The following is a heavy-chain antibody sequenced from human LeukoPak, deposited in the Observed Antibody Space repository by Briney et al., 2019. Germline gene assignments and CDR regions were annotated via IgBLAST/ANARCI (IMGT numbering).Heavy chain of an antibody. CDR1: GFTFSDYY. D-gene: IGHD2-21*02. CDR2: ISSSGSTI. CDR3: ARAGLAYCGGDCYSRGFDY. J-gene: IGHJ4*02. Sequence: GGSLRLSCAASGFTFSDYYMSWIRQAPGKGLEWVSYISSSGSTIYYADSVKGRFTISRDNAKNSLYLQMNSLRAEDTAMYYCARAGLAYCGGDCYSRGFDYWGQGTLVTVSS. V-gene: IGHV3-11*04.